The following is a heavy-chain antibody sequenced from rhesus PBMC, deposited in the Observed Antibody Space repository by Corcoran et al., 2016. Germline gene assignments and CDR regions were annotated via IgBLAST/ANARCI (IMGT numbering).Heavy chain of an antibody. D-gene: IGHD4-23*01. CDR1: GGSSSGGYD. CDR2: IYGSSGSN. V-gene: IGHV4-76*01. Sequence: QVQLQESGPGLVKPSETLSRTCAVSGGSSSGGYDGGWIRQPPGKGLEWIGYIYGSSGSNNYNPSLKNRVTISKDTSKTQSSLKLSSVTAADTAVYYCASLNTNIDSWGQGVLVTVSS. J-gene: IGHJ4*01. CDR3: ASLNTNIDS.